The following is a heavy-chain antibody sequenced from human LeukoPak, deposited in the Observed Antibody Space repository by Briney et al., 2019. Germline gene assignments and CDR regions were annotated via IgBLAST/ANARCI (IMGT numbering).Heavy chain of an antibody. D-gene: IGHD4-11*01. V-gene: IGHV3-11*01. Sequence: GGSLRLSCAASGFSFRDYYLSWIRQAPGKGLEWVSYISSSGSTIHYADSVKGRFTISRDNAKNSFYLQMNSLRAEDTAVYYCASEKGYSFLDYWGQGTLVTVSS. CDR3: ASEKGYSFLDY. CDR1: GFSFRDYY. J-gene: IGHJ4*02. CDR2: ISSSGSTI.